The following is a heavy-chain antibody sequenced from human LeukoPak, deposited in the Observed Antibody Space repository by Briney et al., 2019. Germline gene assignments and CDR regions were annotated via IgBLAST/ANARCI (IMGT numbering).Heavy chain of an antibody. Sequence: ASVKVSCKASGGTFSSYAISWVRQAPGQGLEWMGGIIPIFGTANYAQKFQGRVTITTDESTSTAYMELSSPRSEDTAVYYCAAFAGYDPLNWFDPWGQGTLVTVSS. CDR3: AAFAGYDPLNWFDP. V-gene: IGHV1-69*05. D-gene: IGHD5-12*01. CDR2: IIPIFGTA. J-gene: IGHJ5*02. CDR1: GGTFSSYA.